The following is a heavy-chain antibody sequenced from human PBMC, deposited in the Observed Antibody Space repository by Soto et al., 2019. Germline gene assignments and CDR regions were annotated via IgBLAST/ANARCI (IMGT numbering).Heavy chain of an antibody. CDR3: ARPRIAARPHLYYYYGMDV. D-gene: IGHD6-6*01. CDR2: IKSKTDGGTT. Sequence: AGGSLRLSCAASGFTFSNAWMNWVRQAPGKGLEWVGRIKSKTDGGTTDYAAPVKGRFTISRDDSKNTLYLQMNSLRAEDTAVYYCARPRIAARPHLYYYYGMDVWGQGTTVTVSS. CDR1: GFTFSNAW. V-gene: IGHV3-15*07. J-gene: IGHJ6*02.